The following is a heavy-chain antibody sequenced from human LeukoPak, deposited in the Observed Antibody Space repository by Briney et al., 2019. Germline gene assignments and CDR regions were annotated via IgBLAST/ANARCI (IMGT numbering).Heavy chain of an antibody. CDR1: GYTFTSYG. V-gene: IGHV1-18*01. J-gene: IGHJ4*02. CDR3: ARARFREFDFDY. CDR2: ISAYNGNT. Sequence: ASVKVSCKASGYTFTSYGISWVREAPGQGLEWMGWISAYNGNTNYAQKLQGRVTMTTDTSTSTAYMELRSLRSDDTAVYYCARARFREFDFDYWGQGTLVTVSS. D-gene: IGHD3-10*01.